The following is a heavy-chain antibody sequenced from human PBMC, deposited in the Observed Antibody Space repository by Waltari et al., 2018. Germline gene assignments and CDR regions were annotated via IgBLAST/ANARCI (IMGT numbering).Heavy chain of an antibody. CDR2: FSGDGRNT. CDR3: AKRLSGGCCFDY. CDR1: GVTFGSYV. Sequence: EVPLLESGGGLVQPGGSLRVVCVASGVTFGSYVMSWGRQVPGKRLEWVSVFSGDGRNTFYPDSVKGLIAISSDNSYNTLYLQMISLRAEDAAVYYCAKRLSGGCCFDYWGQGTLVTVSS. D-gene: IGHD1-26*01. V-gene: IGHV3-23*01. J-gene: IGHJ4*02.